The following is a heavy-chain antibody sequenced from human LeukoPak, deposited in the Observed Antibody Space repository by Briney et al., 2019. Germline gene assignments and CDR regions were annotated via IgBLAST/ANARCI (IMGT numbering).Heavy chain of an antibody. D-gene: IGHD4/OR15-4a*01. J-gene: IGHJ4*02. CDR1: GGSISHYY. V-gene: IGHV4-4*07. CDR2: IYSSGTT. CDR3: ARGREDYAPGSLLAFDS. Sequence: SETLSLTCTVSGGSISHYYWNWIRQPAGKGLEWIGRIYSSGTTNNNPSLKSRVTMSVDTSRKQFSLRLSSVTAADTAVYYCARGREDYAPGSLLAFDSWGQGTLVTVSS.